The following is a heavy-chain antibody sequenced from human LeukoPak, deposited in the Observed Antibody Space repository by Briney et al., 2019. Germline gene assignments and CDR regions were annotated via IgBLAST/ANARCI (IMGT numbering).Heavy chain of an antibody. J-gene: IGHJ4*02. Sequence: SETLSLTCTVSGGSISSSSYYWGWIRQPPGKGLEWIGSIYYSGGTYYNPSLKSRVTISVDTSKNQFSLKLSSVTAADTAVYYCARALRFGELFLDFDYWGQGTLVTVSS. CDR1: GGSISSSSYY. CDR3: ARALRFGELFLDFDY. V-gene: IGHV4-39*01. CDR2: IYYSGGT. D-gene: IGHD3-10*01.